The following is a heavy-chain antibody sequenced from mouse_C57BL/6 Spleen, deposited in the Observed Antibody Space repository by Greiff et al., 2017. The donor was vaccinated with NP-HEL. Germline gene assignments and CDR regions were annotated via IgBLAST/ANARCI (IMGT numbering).Heavy chain of an antibody. CDR3: ANWDEGYFDV. J-gene: IGHJ1*03. V-gene: IGHV2-4*01. D-gene: IGHD4-1*01. CDR1: GFSLTSYG. CDR2: IWSGGST. Sequence: QVHVKQSGPGLVQPSQSLSITCTVSGFSLTSYGVHWVRQPPGKGLEWLGVIWSGGSTDYNAAFISRLSISKDNSKSQVFFKMNSLQADDTAIYYCANWDEGYFDVWGTGTTVTVSS.